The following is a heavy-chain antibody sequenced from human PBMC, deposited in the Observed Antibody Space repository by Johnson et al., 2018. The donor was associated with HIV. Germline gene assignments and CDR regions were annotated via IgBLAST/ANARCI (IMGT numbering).Heavy chain of an antibody. D-gene: IGHD3-16*02. Sequence: VQLVESGGGLIRPGGSLRLSCAASGFTVSSNYMSWVRQAPGKGLEWVSVIYSGGSTYYADSVKGRFTISRDSSKNTLYLEMNSMRPEDMAVYYCATELSLLRDAFDIWGQGTLVTVSS. CDR2: IYSGGST. CDR1: GFTVSSNY. J-gene: IGHJ3*02. V-gene: IGHV3-66*02. CDR3: ATELSLLRDAFDI.